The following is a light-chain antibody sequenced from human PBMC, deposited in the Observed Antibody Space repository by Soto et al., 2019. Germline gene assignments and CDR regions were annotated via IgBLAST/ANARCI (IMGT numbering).Light chain of an antibody. CDR3: QQYNNWPRT. Sequence: EVVMTQSPATLSVSPGERATLSCRASQSVSSNLAWYQQKPGQAPRLLIYDASTRATAIPARFSGSGSGTEFSLTVSSLQSEDFAVYYCQQYNNWPRTFGQGTMVELK. CDR2: DAS. V-gene: IGKV3-15*01. J-gene: IGKJ1*01. CDR1: QSVSSN.